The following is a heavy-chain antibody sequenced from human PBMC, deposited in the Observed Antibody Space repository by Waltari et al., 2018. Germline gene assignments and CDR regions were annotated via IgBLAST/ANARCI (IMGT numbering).Heavy chain of an antibody. CDR1: GFTVSRFW. J-gene: IGHJ4*02. CDR2: IGPDGSDK. CDR3: VGWNDPINS. V-gene: IGHV3-7*01. D-gene: IGHD1-1*01. Sequence: EAQLVQSGGGLVQPGGSLTLCGAASGFTVSRFWMTWIRQAPGQGLQWVAHIGPDGSDKYYVDSVKGRFTISRDNAENSLLLQMSSLRVEDTALYYCVGWNDPINSWGQGTLVAVSS.